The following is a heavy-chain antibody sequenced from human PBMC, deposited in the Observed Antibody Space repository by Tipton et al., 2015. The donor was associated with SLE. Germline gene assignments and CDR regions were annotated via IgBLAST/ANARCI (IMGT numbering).Heavy chain of an antibody. J-gene: IGHJ4*02. D-gene: IGHD5-12*01. CDR2: ISHSGST. Sequence: TLSLTCAVYGGSFSGYYWSWIRQPPVKGLEWVGEISHSGSTKYKPPLKSRVTISVDTSKNQFSLKLSSVTAADTAVYYCARALVATIPFDYWGQGTLVTVSS. CDR3: ARALVATIPFDY. V-gene: IGHV4-34*01. CDR1: GGSFSGYY.